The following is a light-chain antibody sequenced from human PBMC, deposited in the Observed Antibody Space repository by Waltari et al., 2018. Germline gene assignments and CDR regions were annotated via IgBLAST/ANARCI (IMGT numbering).Light chain of an antibody. J-gene: IGLJ2*01. CDR1: RSNAGSYNY. V-gene: IGLV2-8*01. CDR3: SSYGSSEV. Sequence: QSALTQPPSASGSPGQSVTISCPGTRSNAGSYNYVPWYQQHPGKAPKRIIYEVNKRPSGVPDRFSGSKSDNTASLTVSGLQAEDEADYYCSSYGSSEVFGGGTKVTVL. CDR2: EVN.